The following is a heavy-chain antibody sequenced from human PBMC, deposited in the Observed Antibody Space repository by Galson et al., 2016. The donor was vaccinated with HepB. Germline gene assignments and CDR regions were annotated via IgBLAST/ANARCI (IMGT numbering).Heavy chain of an antibody. CDR2: INSDGTIS. J-gene: IGHJ5*02. Sequence: SLRLSCAASGFAFSSHWMHWVRQDLGKGLVWVSRINSDGTISNYADSVKGRFTISRDNAKNTLYLQLNSLRAEATAVYFFVRDQSVVPTTAYNWFDPWGRGTLVTVSS. CDR3: VRDQSVVPTTAYNWFDP. V-gene: IGHV3-74*01. D-gene: IGHD4-23*01. CDR1: GFAFSSHW.